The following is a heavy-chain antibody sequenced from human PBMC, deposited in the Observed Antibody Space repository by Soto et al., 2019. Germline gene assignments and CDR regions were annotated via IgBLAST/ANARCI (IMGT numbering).Heavy chain of an antibody. Sequence: GGSLRLSCAASGFTFSSYSMNWVRQAPGKGLEWVSSISSSSSYIYYADSVKGRFTISRDNAKNSLYLQMNSLRAEDTAVYYCARDPGITMLRAPFDPWGQGTLVTVSS. V-gene: IGHV3-21*01. CDR1: GFTFSSYS. J-gene: IGHJ5*02. D-gene: IGHD3-10*01. CDR2: ISSSSSYI. CDR3: ARDPGITMLRAPFDP.